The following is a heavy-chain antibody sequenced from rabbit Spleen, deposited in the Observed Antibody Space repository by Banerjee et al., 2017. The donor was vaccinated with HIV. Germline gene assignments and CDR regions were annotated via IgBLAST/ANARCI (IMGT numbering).Heavy chain of an antibody. J-gene: IGHJ2*01. CDR2: IDTSDNDT. CDR3: ARNYVNAFDP. V-gene: IGHV1S45*01. Sequence: LEESGGGLVKPGGTLTLTCTVSGFSFSSNWICWVRQSPGKGLEWIACIDTSDNDTDYANWPKGRFTISKASSTTVTLQMTSLTAADTATYFCARNYVNAFDPWGPSTLVTVS. CDR1: GFSFSSNW. D-gene: IGHD1-1*01.